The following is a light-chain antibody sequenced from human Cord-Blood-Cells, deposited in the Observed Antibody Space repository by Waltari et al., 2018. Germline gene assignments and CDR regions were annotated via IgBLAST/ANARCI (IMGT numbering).Light chain of an antibody. V-gene: IGKV3-20*01. CDR1: QSVSSSY. CDR2: GAS. CDR3: QQYGSSPT. Sequence: EIVLTPSPGTLSLSPGERATLSCRASQSVSSSYLAWYQQKPGQAPRLLIYGASSRANGIPDRFSGSGSGTDFTLTISRLEPEDFAVYYCQQYGSSPTFGQGTKVEIK. J-gene: IGKJ1*01.